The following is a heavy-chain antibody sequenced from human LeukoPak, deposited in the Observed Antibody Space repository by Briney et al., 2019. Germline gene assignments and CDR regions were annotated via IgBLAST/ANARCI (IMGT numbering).Heavy chain of an antibody. CDR2: ISSSSSYI. CDR3: AREGAAAPHFVDV. Sequence: GGTLRLSCAASGFTFSSYSRNWVRQAPGKGLEWVSSISSSSSYIYYADSVKGRFTIPRDNAKHTLYLQRNSLRAEDTAVYYCAREGAAAPHFVDVWGKGTTVTISS. CDR1: GFTFSSYS. D-gene: IGHD6-13*01. V-gene: IGHV3-21*01. J-gene: IGHJ6*04.